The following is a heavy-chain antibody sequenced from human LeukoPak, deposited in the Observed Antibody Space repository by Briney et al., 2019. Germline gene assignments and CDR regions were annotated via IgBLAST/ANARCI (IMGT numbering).Heavy chain of an antibody. V-gene: IGHV4-59*01. Sequence: SETLSLTCTVSGGSISSYYWSWIRRPPGKGLEWIGYIYYSGSTYYNPSLKSRVTISVDTSKNQFSLKLSSVTAADTAVYYRARVKYDILVPSYYFDYWGQGTLVTVSS. CDR1: GGSISSYY. CDR3: ARVKYDILVPSYYFDY. D-gene: IGHD3-9*01. J-gene: IGHJ4*02. CDR2: IYYSGST.